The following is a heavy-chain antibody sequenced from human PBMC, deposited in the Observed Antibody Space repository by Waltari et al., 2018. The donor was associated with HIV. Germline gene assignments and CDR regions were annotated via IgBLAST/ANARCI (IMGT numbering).Heavy chain of an antibody. Sequence: QLQLQESGPGLVKPSETLSLTCTVSGGSVSSSVYYWGWIRQPPGKGLEWSGNIYYSENTYYSPSLKSRVTISVDTSKIHFSLRVTSVTAADTAVYYCARGPGYYFDSWGQGTLVTVSS. CDR3: ARGPGYYFDS. D-gene: IGHD3-10*01. J-gene: IGHJ4*02. V-gene: IGHV4-39*02. CDR1: GGSVSSSVYY. CDR2: IYYSENT.